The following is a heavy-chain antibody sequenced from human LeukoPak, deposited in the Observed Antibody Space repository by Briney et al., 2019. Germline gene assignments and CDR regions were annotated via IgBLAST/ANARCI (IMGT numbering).Heavy chain of an antibody. D-gene: IGHD4-17*01. CDR3: ARDKEGDYGSSHFDY. Sequence: SETLSLTCTVSGGSISSGGYYWSWIRQHPGKGLEWIGYIYYSGSTYYNPSLKSRVTISVDTSKNQFSLKPSSVTAADTAVYYCARDKEGDYGSSHFDYWGQGTLVTVSS. CDR1: GGSISSGGYY. J-gene: IGHJ4*02. CDR2: IYYSGST. V-gene: IGHV4-31*03.